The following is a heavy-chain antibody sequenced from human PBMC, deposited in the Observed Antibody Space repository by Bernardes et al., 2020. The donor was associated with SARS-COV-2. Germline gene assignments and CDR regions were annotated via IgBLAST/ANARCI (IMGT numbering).Heavy chain of an antibody. Sequence: SVKGRFTISRDNADNSLYLQMNSLRAEDTAVYYCASGGSYHPFDYGGQGTLVTVSS. V-gene: IGHV3-21*01. D-gene: IGHD1-26*01. J-gene: IGHJ4*02. CDR3: ASGGSYHPFDY.